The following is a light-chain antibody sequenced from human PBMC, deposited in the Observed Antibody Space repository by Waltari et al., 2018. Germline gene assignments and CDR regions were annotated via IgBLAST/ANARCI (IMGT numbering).Light chain of an antibody. V-gene: IGKV3-11*01. CDR3: QQRSTWPPFT. CDR1: QSVSKY. CDR2: DAS. Sequence: EIVLTQSPATLSLSPGERATLSCRASQSVSKYLAWYQQKPGQAPRLLIYDASNRATGIPARFSGSGSGTDFILTISSLEPEDFAVYYCQQRSTWPPFTCGPGTTLDI. J-gene: IGKJ3*01.